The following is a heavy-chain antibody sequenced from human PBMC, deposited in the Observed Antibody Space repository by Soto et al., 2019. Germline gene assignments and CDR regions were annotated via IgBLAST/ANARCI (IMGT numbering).Heavy chain of an antibody. Sequence: EVQLLESGGDWVQSGGSLRLSCVASGFTFSSYAMSWVRQAPGGGLEWVSTISAGGANTQYAESVKGRFTIVRDNSKNTLHLQMSTLRADDTALYYCAKERYCSATSCYGGFDFWGQGTVVTVSS. J-gene: IGHJ3*01. D-gene: IGHD2-2*01. CDR2: ISAGGANT. CDR3: AKERYCSATSCYGGFDF. V-gene: IGHV3-23*01. CDR1: GFTFSSYA.